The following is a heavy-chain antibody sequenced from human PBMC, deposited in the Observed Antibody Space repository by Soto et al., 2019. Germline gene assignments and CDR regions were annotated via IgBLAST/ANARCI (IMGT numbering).Heavy chain of an antibody. D-gene: IGHD3-10*01. CDR3: ARDFSGPKDY. CDR1: GYTFTNYY. CDR2: INPSGGST. J-gene: IGHJ4*02. Sequence: QVQLVQSGAEVKQPGASVRVSCKASGYTFTNYYMHWVRQAPGQGLEWMGIINPSGGSTTYAQKFQGRVTMTRDTSTSTVYMEVSSLRSEDTAMYYCARDFSGPKDYWCQGTLVTVSS. V-gene: IGHV1-46*01.